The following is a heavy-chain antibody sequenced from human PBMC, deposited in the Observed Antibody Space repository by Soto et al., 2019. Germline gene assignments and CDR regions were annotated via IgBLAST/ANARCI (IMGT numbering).Heavy chain of an antibody. CDR3: ARGRSNLRY. J-gene: IGHJ4*02. CDR1: GGSFSSYY. V-gene: IGHV4-59*01. Sequence: QEQLQESGPGLVKPSETLSLTCTVSGGSFSSYYWSWIRQPPGKGLEWIGYIHHSGSTNYNPSLKCRVTSPVDTSKHQFSLKLSSVNATDTAVYYCARGRSNLRYWGQGTLVTVS. CDR2: IHHSGST.